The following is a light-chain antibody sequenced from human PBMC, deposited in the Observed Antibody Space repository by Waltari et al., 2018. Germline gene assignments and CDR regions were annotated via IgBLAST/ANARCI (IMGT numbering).Light chain of an antibody. J-gene: IGKJ4*01. CDR2: GTS. V-gene: IGKV1-NL1*01. Sequence: DIQMTQSPSSLSASVGDRVTITCRASQVIYNSLAWYQQNPGQAPKLLLYGTSRLVSGVPSRFSGRGSGTDYTLPISSLQPEDLGTYYCQQYYSLILTFGGWTKVEI. CDR1: QVIYNS. CDR3: QQYYSLILT.